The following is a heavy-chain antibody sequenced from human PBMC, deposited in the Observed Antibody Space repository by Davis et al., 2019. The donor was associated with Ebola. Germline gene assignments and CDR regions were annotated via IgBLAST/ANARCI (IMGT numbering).Heavy chain of an antibody. D-gene: IGHD3-16*01. CDR2: IKPSSGII. Sequence: GGSLRLSCAASGFTFSSYGIHWVRQAPGQGLEWMGAIKPSSGIIDYAQKFQGRVTVTMDTSTSTVYMELNSLRTEDTALYFCAREQPETFNFDYWGQGTLVTVSS. J-gene: IGHJ4*02. CDR3: AREQPETFNFDY. V-gene: IGHV1-46*01. CDR1: GFTFSSYG.